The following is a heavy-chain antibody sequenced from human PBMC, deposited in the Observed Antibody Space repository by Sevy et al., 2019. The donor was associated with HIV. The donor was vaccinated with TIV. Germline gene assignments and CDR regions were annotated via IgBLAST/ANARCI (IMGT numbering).Heavy chain of an antibody. CDR2: ISYDGNYK. V-gene: IGHV3-30*04. J-gene: IGHJ4*02. CDR1: GFTFPIYS. CDR3: ARVAVEYCTNDCYHRFDH. Sequence: GGSLRLSCVASGFTFPIYSVLWVRQAPGKGLEWLTLISYDGNYKYYADSVKGRFTISRDNSNNILCLQMSSLRVEDTALYFCARVAVEYCTNDCYHRFDHWGLGTLVTVSS. D-gene: IGHD2-8*01.